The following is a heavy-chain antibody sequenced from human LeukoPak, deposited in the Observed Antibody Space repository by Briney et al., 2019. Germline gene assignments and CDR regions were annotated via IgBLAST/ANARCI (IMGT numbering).Heavy chain of an antibody. J-gene: IGHJ4*02. CDR2: VSASSATI. CDR3: AREAYGDYFFDY. CDR1: GFTFTSYS. D-gene: IGHD4-17*01. Sequence: GGSLRLSCAASGFTFTSYSMTWVRQASGKGLEWVSYVSASSATILYADSIKGRFIISRDNAKNSLYLQMTSLRDEDTAVYYCAREAYGDYFFDYWGQGTLVTVSS. V-gene: IGHV3-48*02.